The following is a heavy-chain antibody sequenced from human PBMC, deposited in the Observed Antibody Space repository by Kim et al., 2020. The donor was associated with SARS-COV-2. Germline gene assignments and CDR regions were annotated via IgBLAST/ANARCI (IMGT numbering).Heavy chain of an antibody. V-gene: IGHV3-23*01. CDR1: GFTFSSYA. J-gene: IGHJ5*01. CDR2: ISGTGSKT. D-gene: IGHD7-27*01. CDR3: AKGRELGWNLPPYDFDS. Sequence: GGSLRLFCATSGFTFSSYAMTWVRQSPGRGLEWVSSISGTGSKTYYADSVKGRFTISRDNSASTLYLQMNSLRVEDTALYYCAKGRELGWNLPPYDFDS.